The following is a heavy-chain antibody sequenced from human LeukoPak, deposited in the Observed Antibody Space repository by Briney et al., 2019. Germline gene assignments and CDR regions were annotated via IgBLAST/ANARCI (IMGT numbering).Heavy chain of an antibody. CDR2: ISGSGGST. J-gene: IGHJ4*02. CDR3: AKVNDFWSGYFDY. Sequence: PGGPLRLSCAASGFTFSSYAMSWARQAPGKGLEWVSAISGSGGSTYYADSVKGRFTISRDNSKNTLYLQMNSLRAEDTAVYYCAKVNDFWSGYFDYWGQGTLVTVSS. D-gene: IGHD3-3*01. V-gene: IGHV3-23*01. CDR1: GFTFSSYA.